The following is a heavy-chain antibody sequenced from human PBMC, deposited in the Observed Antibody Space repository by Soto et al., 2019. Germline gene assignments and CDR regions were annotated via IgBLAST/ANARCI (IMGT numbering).Heavy chain of an antibody. D-gene: IGHD5-12*01. CDR1: GDSFNDYY. V-gene: IGHV1-2*04. J-gene: IGHJ6*03. Sequence: QVQLVQSGAEVRKPGASVTVSCRSSGDSFNDYYIHWVRQAPGQGFAWMGWLNPNGGVTKYAQKFQGWVSMTRDTSIRTVYMQLSRLRSDDTAVYYCARESGGATATLDYYYFYMDVWGTGTTVTVSS. CDR3: ARESGGATATLDYYYFYMDV. CDR2: LNPNGGVT.